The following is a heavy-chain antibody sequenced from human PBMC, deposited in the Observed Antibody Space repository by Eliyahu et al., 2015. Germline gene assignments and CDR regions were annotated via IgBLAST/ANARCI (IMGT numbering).Heavy chain of an antibody. Sequence: QVQLVESGGGVVQPGRSLRXSXXASGFTFSSYGMHWVRQAPGKGLEWVXVIWYDGSNKYYADSVKGRFTISRDNSKNTLYLQMNSLRAEDTAVYYCARGNYYYYYGMDVWGQGTTVTVSS. CDR3: ARGNYYYYYGMDV. V-gene: IGHV3-33*01. J-gene: IGHJ6*02. CDR2: IWYDGSNK. CDR1: GFTFSSYG.